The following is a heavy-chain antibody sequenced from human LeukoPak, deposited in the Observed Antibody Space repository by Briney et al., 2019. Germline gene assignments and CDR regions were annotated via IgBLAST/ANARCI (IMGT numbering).Heavy chain of an antibody. CDR3: AREDCSSTSCYASQGNWFDP. D-gene: IGHD2-2*01. CDR1: GGTFSSYA. Sequence: GASVKVSCKASGGTFSSYAISWVRQAPGQGLEWMGGIIPIFGTANYAQKFQGRVTITADESTSTAYMELSSLRSEDTAVYYCAREDCSSTSCYASQGNWFDPWGQGTLVTVSS. J-gene: IGHJ5*02. CDR2: IIPIFGTA. V-gene: IGHV1-69*13.